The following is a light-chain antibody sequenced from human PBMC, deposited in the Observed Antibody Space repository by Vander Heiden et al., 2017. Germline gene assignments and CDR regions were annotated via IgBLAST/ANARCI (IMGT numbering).Light chain of an antibody. CDR2: LNSYGSH. CDR1: SGHSSHA. Sequence: QLVLTQSLSASASPGASVKLTGTLSSGHSSHAIAWHQQQPAKCPRYLMKLNSYGSHSKGDGIPDRFSGSSSGAERYLTISSLQSEDEADYYCQTWGTGTVVFGGGIKLTVL. CDR3: QTWGTGTVV. J-gene: IGLJ2*01. V-gene: IGLV4-69*01.